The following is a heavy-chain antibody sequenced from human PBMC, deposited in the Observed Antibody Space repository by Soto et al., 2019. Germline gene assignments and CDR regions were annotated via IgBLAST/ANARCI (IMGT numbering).Heavy chain of an antibody. CDR1: GYTSISYG. CDR2: TSTNDDNT. CDR3: ARPSSSMAHDAFDI. D-gene: IGHD6-6*01. V-gene: IGHV1-18*01. J-gene: IGHJ3*02. Sequence: GASVKASCKASGYTSISYGISWVRQGPGQGLEWMGWTSTNDDNTNYAQKFQGRVTMTTDTSTSTAYMELRSLRSDDTAVYYCARPSSSMAHDAFDIWGQGTMVTVSS.